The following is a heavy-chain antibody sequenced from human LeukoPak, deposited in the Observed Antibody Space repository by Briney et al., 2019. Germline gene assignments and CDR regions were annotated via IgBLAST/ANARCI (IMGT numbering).Heavy chain of an antibody. Sequence: KTSETLSLTCTVSGYSISSGYYWGWIRQPPGKGLEWIGSIYHSGSTYYNPSLKSRVTISVDTSKNQFSLKLSSVTAADTAVYYCARDRYYYDSSGYDPYFDYWGQGTLVTVSS. V-gene: IGHV4-38-2*02. CDR3: ARDRYYYDSSGYDPYFDY. D-gene: IGHD3-22*01. J-gene: IGHJ4*02. CDR2: IYHSGST. CDR1: GYSISSGYY.